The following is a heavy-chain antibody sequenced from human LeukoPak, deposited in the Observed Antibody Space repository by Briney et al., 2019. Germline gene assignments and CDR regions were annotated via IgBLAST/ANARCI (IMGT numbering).Heavy chain of an antibody. D-gene: IGHD6-19*01. J-gene: IGHJ4*02. CDR1: GGTFSSYA. V-gene: IGHV1-69*05. CDR2: IISIFGTA. Sequence: ASVKVSCKASGGTFSSYAISCVRQAPGQGLEWMGRIISIFGTANYAQKFQGRVTITTDESTNTAYMELSSLRSEDTAVYYCARGNWDSSGWYYDYWGQGTLVTVSP. CDR3: ARGNWDSSGWYYDY.